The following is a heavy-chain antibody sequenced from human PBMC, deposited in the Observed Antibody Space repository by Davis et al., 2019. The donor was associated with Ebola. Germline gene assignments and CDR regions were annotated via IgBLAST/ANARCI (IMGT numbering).Heavy chain of an antibody. D-gene: IGHD3-10*01. Sequence: ASVKVSCKASGYTFTGYYMHWVRQAPGQGLEWMGWINPNSGGTNYAQKFQGRVTMTTDTSTSTAYMELRSLRSDDTAVYYCARKELPYYYYGMDVWGQGTTVTVSS. V-gene: IGHV1-2*02. CDR2: INPNSGGT. J-gene: IGHJ6*02. CDR3: ARKELPYYYYGMDV. CDR1: GYTFTGYY.